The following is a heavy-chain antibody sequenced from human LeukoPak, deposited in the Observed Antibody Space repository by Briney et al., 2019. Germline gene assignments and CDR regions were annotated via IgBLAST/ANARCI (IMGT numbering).Heavy chain of an antibody. CDR3: ARGTVSLRGNWFDP. Sequence: GGSLRLSCAASGFTFSDHYMSWIRQAPGKGLEWVSYISSSGSTIYYADSVKGRFTISRDNAKNSLYLQMNSLRAEDTAVYYCARGTVSLRGNWFDPWGQGTLVTVSS. V-gene: IGHV3-11*01. CDR1: GFTFSDHY. CDR2: ISSSGSTI. D-gene: IGHD3-9*01. J-gene: IGHJ5*02.